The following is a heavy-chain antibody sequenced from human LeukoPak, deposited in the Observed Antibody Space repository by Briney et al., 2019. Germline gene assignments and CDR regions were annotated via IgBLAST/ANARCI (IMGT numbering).Heavy chain of an antibody. CDR3: ARGPSGYHNT. V-gene: IGHV3-74*01. Sequence: GGSLRLSCAASGFTFSSYWMHWVRPAPGKGLVWVSRINGDGSSTSYADSVKGRFTIFRDNAKNTLYLQMNSLRAEDTAVYYCARGPSGYHNTGGQGTLVTVSS. CDR2: INGDGSST. D-gene: IGHD5-12*01. CDR1: GFTFSSYW. J-gene: IGHJ4*02.